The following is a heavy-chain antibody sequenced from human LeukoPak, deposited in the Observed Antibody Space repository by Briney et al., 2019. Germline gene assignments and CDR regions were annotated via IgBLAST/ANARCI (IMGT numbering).Heavy chain of an antibody. CDR2: IRYDGSNK. D-gene: IGHD2-2*01. Sequence: GGSLRLSCAASGFTFSSYGMHWVRQAPGKGLEWVAFIRYDGSNKYYADSMKGRFTISRDNSKNTLYLQMNSLRAEDTAVYYCAKGTDCSSTSCFTYYYYYMDVWGKGTTVTVSS. CDR1: GFTFSSYG. V-gene: IGHV3-30*02. J-gene: IGHJ6*03. CDR3: AKGTDCSSTSCFTYYYYYMDV.